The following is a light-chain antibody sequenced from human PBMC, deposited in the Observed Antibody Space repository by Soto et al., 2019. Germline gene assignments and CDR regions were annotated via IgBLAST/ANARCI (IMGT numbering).Light chain of an antibody. V-gene: IGLV2-23*01. CDR2: EGS. Sequence: QSALTQPASVSGSPGQSITIFCTGTSSDVGSYNLVSWYQLHPGKAPKLMIYEGSKRPSGVSNRFSGSKSGNTASLTISGLQAEDEADYYCCSYAGSSTYVVFGGGTKLTVL. J-gene: IGLJ2*01. CDR3: CSYAGSSTYVV. CDR1: SSDVGSYNL.